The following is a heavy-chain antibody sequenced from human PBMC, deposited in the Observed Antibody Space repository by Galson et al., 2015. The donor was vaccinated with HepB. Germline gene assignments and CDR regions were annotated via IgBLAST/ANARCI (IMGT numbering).Heavy chain of an antibody. CDR3: ASPRFRGLWFGELFGVGFDY. J-gene: IGHJ4*02. CDR2: IIPILGIA. Sequence: SVKVSCKASGGTFSSYTISWVRQAPGQGLEWMGRIIPILGIANYAQKFQGRVTITADESTSAAYMELSSLRSEDTAVYYCASPRFRGLWFGELFGVGFDYWGQGTLVTVSS. V-gene: IGHV1-69*02. CDR1: GGTFSSYT. D-gene: IGHD3-10*01.